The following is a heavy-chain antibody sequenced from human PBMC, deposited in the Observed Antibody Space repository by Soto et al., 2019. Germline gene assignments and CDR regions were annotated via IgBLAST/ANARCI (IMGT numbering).Heavy chain of an antibody. CDR1: GFTFSTHG. J-gene: IGHJ6*02. Sequence: GGSLRLSCEVSGFTFSTHGMHWVRQAPGKGLEWVAGTSYDGTNKYYARSVQGRFTISRENSLKTLYLQMNSLRTEDTAVYYCAKDLSGARWYYDALDVWGQGTTVTVSS. V-gene: IGHV3-30*18. CDR3: AKDLSGARWYYDALDV. D-gene: IGHD3-3*01. CDR2: TSYDGTNK.